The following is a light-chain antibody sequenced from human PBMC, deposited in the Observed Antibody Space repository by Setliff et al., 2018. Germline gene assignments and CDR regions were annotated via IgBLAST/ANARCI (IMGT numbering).Light chain of an antibody. CDR1: SSNIXXXX. CDR2: XXY. Sequence: QSALTQPPSASGTPGQRVIISCSGTSSNIXXXXXXXXXXXXXXXXKLLIXXXYQRHFGVPDRFSGSKSGASASLAISGLRSGDEADYYCSVWDDNLNGPVFGGGTK. V-gene: IGLV1-44*01. J-gene: IGLJ2*01. CDR3: SVWDDNLNGPV.